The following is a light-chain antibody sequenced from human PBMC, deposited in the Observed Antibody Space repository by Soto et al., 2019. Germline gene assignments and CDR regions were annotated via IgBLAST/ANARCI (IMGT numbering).Light chain of an antibody. CDR2: EVG. CDR1: SSDVGSYDY. Sequence: QSALIQPPSVSGSPGQSVTISCTGTSSDVGSYDYVSWYQHHPGKAPKLLIYEVGDRPSGVSNRFSGSKSGNTASLTISGLQAEDEADYYCTSYTTSSARVFGTGTKVTVL. V-gene: IGLV2-14*01. CDR3: TSYTTSSARV. J-gene: IGLJ1*01.